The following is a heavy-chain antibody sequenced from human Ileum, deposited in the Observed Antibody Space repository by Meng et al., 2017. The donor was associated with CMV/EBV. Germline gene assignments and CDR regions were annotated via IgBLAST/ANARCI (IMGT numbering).Heavy chain of an antibody. CDR3: ARGLASGWPDY. CDR1: GGSFPNYP. Sequence: QMRLQQWGGGRLKPSAAWSLTCAVFGGSFPNYPWACVRQSPGKGLEWIGETTHSGRVYYSSSLTGRATISVDMSKYQFSLKLPSVTAADTAIDYCARGLASGWPDYWGQGTLVTVSS. V-gene: IGHV4-34*01. D-gene: IGHD3-10*01. CDR2: TTHSGRV. J-gene: IGHJ4*02.